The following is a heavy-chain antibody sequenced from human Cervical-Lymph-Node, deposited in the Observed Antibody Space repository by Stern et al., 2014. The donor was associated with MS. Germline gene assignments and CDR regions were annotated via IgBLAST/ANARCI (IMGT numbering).Heavy chain of an antibody. J-gene: IGHJ4*02. V-gene: IGHV3-30*18. CDR1: GFTFSSYG. Sequence: VQLVESGGGVVQPGRSLRLSCAASGFTFSSYGMHWVRQAPGKGLEWVAVISYDGSNKYYADSVKGRFTISRDNSKNTLYLQMNSLRAEDTAVYYCAKHLAAAGTSLDYWGQGTLVTVSS. CDR3: AKHLAAAGTSLDY. D-gene: IGHD6-13*01. CDR2: ISYDGSNK.